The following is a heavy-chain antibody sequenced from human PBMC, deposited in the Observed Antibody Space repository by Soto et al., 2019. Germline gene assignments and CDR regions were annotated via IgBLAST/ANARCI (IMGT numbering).Heavy chain of an antibody. D-gene: IGHD5-12*01. Sequence: EVQLLESGGGLVQPGGSLRLSCAASGFTFSSYAMSWVRQAPGKGLEWVSAISGSGGSTYYADSVKGRFTISRDNSKNALYLQMNSLRAEDTAVYYCAKVRRGYSGYDLGYWGQGTLVTVSS. CDR2: ISGSGGST. CDR1: GFTFSSYA. V-gene: IGHV3-23*01. CDR3: AKVRRGYSGYDLGY. J-gene: IGHJ4*02.